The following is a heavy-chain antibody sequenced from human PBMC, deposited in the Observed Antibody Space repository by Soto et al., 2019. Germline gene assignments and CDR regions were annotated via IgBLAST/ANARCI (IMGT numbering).Heavy chain of an antibody. CDR2: IIPIFGTA. V-gene: IGHV1-69*01. D-gene: IGHD3-10*01. CDR3: ARDEGGGSGSSTDGVFDY. J-gene: IGHJ4*02. Sequence: QVQLVQSGPEVKKPGSSVKVSCKASGGTFSSYAISWVRQAPGQGLEWMGGIIPIFGTANYAQKFQGRVTITADESTSTAYMELSSLRSEDTAVYYCARDEGGGSGSSTDGVFDYWGQGTLVTVSS. CDR1: GGTFSSYA.